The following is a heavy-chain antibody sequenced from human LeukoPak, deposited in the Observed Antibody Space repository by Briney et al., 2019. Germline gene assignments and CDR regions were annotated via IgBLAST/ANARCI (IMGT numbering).Heavy chain of an antibody. J-gene: IGHJ6*03. CDR2: ISSSSSYI. CDR1: GFTFSIYS. D-gene: IGHD2-15*01. V-gene: IGHV3-21*01. Sequence: GGSLRLSCAASGFTFSIYSMNWVRQAPGKGLEWVSSISSSSSYIYYADSVKGRFTISRDNAKNSLYLQMNSLRAEDTAVYYCARDRCSGGSCYSFPYYYYYMDVWGKGTTVTVSS. CDR3: ARDRCSGGSCYSFPYYYYYMDV.